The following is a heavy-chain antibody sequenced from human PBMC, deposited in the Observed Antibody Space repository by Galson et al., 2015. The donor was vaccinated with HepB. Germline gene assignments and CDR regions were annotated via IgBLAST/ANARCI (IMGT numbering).Heavy chain of an antibody. CDR1: GFTFSSYS. D-gene: IGHD2-2*01. J-gene: IGHJ1*01. CDR2: ISSSSSYI. CDR3: ATGPGNSGDYSTGWFEYFHL. V-gene: IGHV3-21*03. Sequence: SLRLSCAASGFTFSSYSMNWVRQAPGKGLEWVSSISSSSSYIYYADSVKGRFTISRDNAKNSLYLQVDSLRAEDTGVYYCATGPGNSGDYSTGWFEYFHLWGQGTLVTVSS.